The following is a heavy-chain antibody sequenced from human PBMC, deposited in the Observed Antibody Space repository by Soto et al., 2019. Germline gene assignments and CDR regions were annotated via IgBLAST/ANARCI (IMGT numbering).Heavy chain of an antibody. V-gene: IGHV1-3*01. CDR1: GYTFTSYA. CDR3: ARCLKKWPYDAFDI. J-gene: IGHJ3*02. Sequence: ASVKVSCKASGYTFTSYAMHWVRQAPGQRLEWMGWINAGNGNTKYSQKFQGRVTITRDTSASTAYMELSSLRSEDTAVYYCARCLKKWPYDAFDIWGQGTMVTVSS. D-gene: IGHD5-12*01. CDR2: INAGNGNT.